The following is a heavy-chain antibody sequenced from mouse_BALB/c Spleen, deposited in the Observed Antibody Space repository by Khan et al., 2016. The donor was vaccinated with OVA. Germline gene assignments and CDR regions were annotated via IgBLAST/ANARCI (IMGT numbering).Heavy chain of an antibody. CDR3: ARIQGGDFDN. V-gene: IGHV3-2*02. CDR1: GYSITSDYA. D-gene: IGHD3-2*02. Sequence: VQLKESGPGLVKPSQSLSLTCTVTGYSITSDYAWNWIRQFPGNKLEWMGYISYSGNTKYNPSLKSRISITRDTSKNQFFLQLNFVTIEDTATYYCARIQGGDFDNWGQGTTLTVSS. CDR2: ISYSGNT. J-gene: IGHJ2*01.